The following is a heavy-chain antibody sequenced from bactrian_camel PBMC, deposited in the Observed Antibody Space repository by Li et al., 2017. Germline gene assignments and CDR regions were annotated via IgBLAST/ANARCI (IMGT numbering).Heavy chain of an antibody. CDR2: VARSGET. CDR1: SSQYC. D-gene: IGHD6*01. J-gene: IGHJ4*01. Sequence: HVQLVESGGGSVRDGGSLRLSCAASSSQYCMAWFRQAPGKEREGVASVARSGETTYADIAKGRMTVSRDNGKNTLILAMDSLKPEDTAMYYCAADFIGSRWYSQTRLLEPEYRYWGQGTQVTVS. CDR3: AADFIGSRWYSQTRLLEPEYRY. V-gene: IGHV3S53*01.